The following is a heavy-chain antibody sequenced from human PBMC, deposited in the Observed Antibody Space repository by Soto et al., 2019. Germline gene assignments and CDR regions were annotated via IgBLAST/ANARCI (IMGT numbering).Heavy chain of an antibody. Sequence: SETLSLTCTVSGGSISSYYWSWIRQPPGKGLEWIGYIYYSGSTNYNPSLKSRVTISVDTSKNQFSLKLSSVTAADTAVYYCARAMVVTQNWFDPWGQGTLVTVSS. J-gene: IGHJ5*02. D-gene: IGHD2-21*02. CDR2: IYYSGST. CDR3: ARAMVVTQNWFDP. V-gene: IGHV4-59*08. CDR1: GGSISSYY.